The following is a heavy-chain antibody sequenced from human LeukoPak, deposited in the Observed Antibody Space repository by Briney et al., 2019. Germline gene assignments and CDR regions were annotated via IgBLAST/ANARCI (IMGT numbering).Heavy chain of an antibody. CDR3: AKGEPSYSSSWYPVNY. J-gene: IGHJ4*02. D-gene: IGHD6-13*01. CDR2: VRWDGDTT. V-gene: IGHV3-43*01. CDR1: GFTFDDYI. Sequence: GGSLRLSCAASGFTFDDYIMHWVRQAPGKGLEWVSLVRWDGDTTYYADSVKGRFTISRDNSKNSLYLQMNSLRTEDTALYYCAKGEPSYSSSWYPVNYWGQGTLVTVSS.